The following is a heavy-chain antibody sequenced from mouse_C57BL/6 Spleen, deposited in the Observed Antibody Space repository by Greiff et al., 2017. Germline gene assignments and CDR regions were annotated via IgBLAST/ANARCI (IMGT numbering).Heavy chain of an antibody. CDR2: INPSSGYT. V-gene: IGHV1-4*01. J-gene: IGHJ4*01. Sequence: VQLQQSGAELARPGASVKMSCTASGYTFTSYTMHWVKQRPGQGLEWIGYINPSSGYTKYNQKFKDKATLTADNASSTAYMQLSSLTSEDSAVYYCGRAMDYWGQGTSVTVSS. CDR3: GRAMDY. CDR1: GYTFTSYT.